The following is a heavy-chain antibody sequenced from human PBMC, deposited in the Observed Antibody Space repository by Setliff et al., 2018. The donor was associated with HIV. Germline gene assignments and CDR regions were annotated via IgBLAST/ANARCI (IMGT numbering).Heavy chain of an antibody. CDR1: GYTFTTYG. CDR2: ISGHSERT. Sequence: ASVKVSCKASGYTFTTYGISWVRQAPGQGLEWMGWISGHSERTDFPKKVRDRLTMTMDTSTNTAYMELRSLTSDDTAVYYCARGWELNVWGQGTRVTVSS. V-gene: IGHV1-18*01. CDR3: ARGWELNV. D-gene: IGHD1-26*01. J-gene: IGHJ4*02.